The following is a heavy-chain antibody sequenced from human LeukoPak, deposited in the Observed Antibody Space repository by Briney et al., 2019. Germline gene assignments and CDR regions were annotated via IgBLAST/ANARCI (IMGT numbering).Heavy chain of an antibody. CDR2: ISSSSSYI. CDR3: ARESYYYDSSGYYTQIPFDY. CDR1: GFTFSSYS. J-gene: IGHJ4*02. V-gene: IGHV3-21*01. D-gene: IGHD3-22*01. Sequence: SGGSLRLSCAASGFTFSSYSMNWVRQAPGKGLEWVSSISSSSSYIYYADSVKGRFTISRDNAKNSLYLQMNSLRAEDTAVYYCARESYYYDSSGYYTQIPFDYWGQGTLVTVSS.